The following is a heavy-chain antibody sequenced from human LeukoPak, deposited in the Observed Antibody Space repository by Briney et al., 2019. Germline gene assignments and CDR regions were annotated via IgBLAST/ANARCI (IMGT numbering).Heavy chain of an antibody. CDR2: INAGNGNT. J-gene: IGHJ6*02. CDR3: ARPMHYDFWSGNYGMDV. CDR1: GYTFTSYA. D-gene: IGHD3-3*01. V-gene: IGHV1-3*01. Sequence: ASVKVSCKASGYTFTSYAMHWVRQAPGQRLEWMGWINAGNGNTKYSQKFQGGVTITRDTSASTAYMELSSLRSEDTAVYYCARPMHYDFWSGNYGMDVWGQGTTVTVSS.